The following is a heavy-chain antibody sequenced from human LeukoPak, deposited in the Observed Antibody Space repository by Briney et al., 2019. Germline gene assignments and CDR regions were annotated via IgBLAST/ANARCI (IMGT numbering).Heavy chain of an antibody. V-gene: IGHV1-18*01. Sequence: ASVKVSCKASGYTFTSYGISWVRQAPGQGLEWMGWISAYNGNTNYAQRLQGRVTMTTDTSTSTAHMELKSLRSDDTAVYYCARDKDYSGYDELDYWGQGTLVTVSS. CDR2: ISAYNGNT. D-gene: IGHD5-12*01. J-gene: IGHJ4*02. CDR1: GYTFTSYG. CDR3: ARDKDYSGYDELDY.